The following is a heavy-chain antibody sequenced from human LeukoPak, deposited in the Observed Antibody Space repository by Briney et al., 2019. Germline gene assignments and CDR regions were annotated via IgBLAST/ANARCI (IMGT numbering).Heavy chain of an antibody. Sequence: SETLSLTCTVSGGSINSHYWSWVRQPPGKGLVWIGYISYSGNTNYNPSLKSRVTISMHTSKNQLSLKLNSVTAADTAVYYCASSGQCANGLCRDVGYMDVWGKGTTVTVSS. CDR2: ISYSGNT. V-gene: IGHV4-59*11. CDR3: ASSGQCANGLCRDVGYMDV. D-gene: IGHD2-8*01. CDR1: GGSINSHY. J-gene: IGHJ6*03.